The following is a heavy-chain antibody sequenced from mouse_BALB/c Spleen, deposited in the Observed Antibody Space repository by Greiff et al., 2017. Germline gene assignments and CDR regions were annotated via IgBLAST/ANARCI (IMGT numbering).Heavy chain of an antibody. CDR3: ANDGYYVGY. D-gene: IGHD2-3*01. V-gene: IGHV3-2*02. CDR2: ISYSGST. J-gene: IGHJ2*01. CDR1: GYSITSDYA. Sequence: EVKLQESGPGLVKPSQSLSLTCTVTGYSITSDYAWNWIRQFPGNKLEWMGYISYSGSTSYNPSLKSRISITRDTSKNQFFLQLNSVTTEDTATYYCANDGYYVGYWGQGTTLTVSS.